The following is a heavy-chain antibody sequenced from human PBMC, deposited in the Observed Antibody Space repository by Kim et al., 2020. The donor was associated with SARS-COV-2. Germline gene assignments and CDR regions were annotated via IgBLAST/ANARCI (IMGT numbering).Heavy chain of an antibody. V-gene: IGHV4-59*01. Sequence: SETLSRTFTVSDAYISSYYWSWIRQSPGKGLEWIGYIFYSGSTRYNPSLKSRVTISEDPSKRQFSLRLTSLTPADTAIYYCAKSYSTAWFSLDFWGPGILVTVSS. J-gene: IGHJ4*02. CDR1: DAYISSYY. D-gene: IGHD1-26*01. CDR3: AKSYSTAWFSLDF. CDR2: IFYSGST.